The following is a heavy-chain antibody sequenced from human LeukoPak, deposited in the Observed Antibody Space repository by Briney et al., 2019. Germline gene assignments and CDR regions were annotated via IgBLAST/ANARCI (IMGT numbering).Heavy chain of an antibody. J-gene: IGHJ4*02. CDR2: IYHSGGT. CDR3: ARHVRATVTTGVDY. D-gene: IGHD4-11*01. V-gene: IGHV4-59*04. CDR1: GGSISSYY. Sequence: PSETLSLTCTVSGGSISSYYWSWIRQPPGKGLEWIGSIYHSGGTYYNPSLKSRVTISVDTSKNQFSLKLSSVTAADTAVYYCARHVRATVTTGVDYWGQGTLVTVSS.